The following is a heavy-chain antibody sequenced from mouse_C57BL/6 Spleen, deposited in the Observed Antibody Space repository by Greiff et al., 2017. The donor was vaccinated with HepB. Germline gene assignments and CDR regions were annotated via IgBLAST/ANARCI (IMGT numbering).Heavy chain of an antibody. CDR3: ASGGNYRFAY. Sequence: EVQLQQSGPELVKPGASVKISCKASGYTFTDYYMNWVKQSHGKSLEWIGDINPNNGGTSYNQKFKGKATLTVDKSSSTAYMELRSLTSEDSAVYYCASGGNYRFAYWGQGTLVTVSA. V-gene: IGHV1-26*01. CDR2: INPNNGGT. D-gene: IGHD2-1*01. J-gene: IGHJ3*01. CDR1: GYTFTDYY.